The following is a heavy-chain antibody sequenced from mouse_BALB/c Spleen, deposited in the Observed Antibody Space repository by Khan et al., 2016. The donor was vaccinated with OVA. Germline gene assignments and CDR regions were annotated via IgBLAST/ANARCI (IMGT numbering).Heavy chain of an antibody. CDR2: INTYTGEP. CDR3: ARVGYNGTMDY. V-gene: IGHV9-3-1*01. Sequence: QIQLVQSGPELKKPGETVKISCKASGYTFTNYGMNWVKQAPGKGLKWMGWINTYTGEPTYADDFKGRFAFSLETSASTAYLQINNLKNEDTATNFCARVGYNGTMDYWGQGTSVTGSS. CDR1: GYTFTNYG. D-gene: IGHD2-14*01. J-gene: IGHJ4*01.